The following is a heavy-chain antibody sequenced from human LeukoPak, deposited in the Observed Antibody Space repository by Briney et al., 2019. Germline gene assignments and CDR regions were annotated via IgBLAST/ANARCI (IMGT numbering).Heavy chain of an antibody. Sequence: PGGSLRLSCAVSGFTFDNAWMSWVRQAPGKGLEWVGRIRSRTAGGTTDYGAPVKGRFTISRDDSKNTVYLQMNNLKTEDTAIYYCSTGGGTHDYRGQGTLVTVSS. V-gene: IGHV3-15*01. CDR3: STGGGTHDY. J-gene: IGHJ4*02. D-gene: IGHD2-15*01. CDR2: IRSRTAGGTT. CDR1: GFTFDNAW.